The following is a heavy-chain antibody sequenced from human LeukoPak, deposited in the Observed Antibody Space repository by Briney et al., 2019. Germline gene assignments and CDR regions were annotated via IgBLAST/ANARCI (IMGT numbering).Heavy chain of an antibody. D-gene: IGHD6-13*01. CDR2: INPSGGST. J-gene: IGHJ4*02. Sequence: GASVKVSCKASGYTFTNYYMHWVRQAPGQGLEWMGIINPSGGSTSYAQKFQGRVTMTRDMSTSTVYMELSSLRSEDTAVYYCARAGIAAAGMIDYWGQGTLVTVSS. CDR3: ARAGIAAAGMIDY. CDR1: GYTFTNYY. V-gene: IGHV1-46*01.